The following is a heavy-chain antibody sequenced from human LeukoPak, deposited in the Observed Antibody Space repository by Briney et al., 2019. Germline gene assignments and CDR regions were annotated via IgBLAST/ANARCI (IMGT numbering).Heavy chain of an antibody. CDR2: INPSGGST. J-gene: IGHJ4*02. Sequence: ASVKVSCKASGYTFTSYYMHWVRQAPGQGLEWMGIINPSGGSTSYAQKFQGRVTMTRDTSTSTVYMELSSLRSEDTAVYYCARDFWNREMATKAPLWYFDYWGQGTLVTVSS. D-gene: IGHD5-24*01. CDR1: GYTFTSYY. CDR3: ARDFWNREMATKAPLWYFDY. V-gene: IGHV1-46*01.